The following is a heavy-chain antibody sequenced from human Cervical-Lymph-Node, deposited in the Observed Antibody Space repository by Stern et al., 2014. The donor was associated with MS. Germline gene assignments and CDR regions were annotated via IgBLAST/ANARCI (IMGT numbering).Heavy chain of an antibody. D-gene: IGHD6-13*01. V-gene: IGHV1-46*01. CDR1: GYTFTSYY. Sequence: QVQLVQSGAEVKKPGASVKISCKASGYTFTSYYMYWVRQAPGQGLEWMGDINPYGGSTNYAQKFQGRFPMTRDMSTSTVYMELSILASDDTAVYYCPRRIAAAGSPPFDYWGQGTLVTVSS. CDR3: PRRIAAAGSPPFDY. J-gene: IGHJ4*02. CDR2: INPYGGST.